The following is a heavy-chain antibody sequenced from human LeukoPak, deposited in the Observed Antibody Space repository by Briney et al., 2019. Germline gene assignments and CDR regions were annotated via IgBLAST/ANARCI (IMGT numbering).Heavy chain of an antibody. Sequence: SGTLSLTCTVSGDSVSSGNYYLTWIRQPPGKGLDWITYMSPSGTTKYNPSLKSRVTTSVDTSRTQFSLRLSSVTAADTAMYYCAWGRDDRSGSFDYWGQGTLVTVSS. CDR2: MSPSGTT. CDR3: AWGRDDRSGSFDY. J-gene: IGHJ4*02. V-gene: IGHV4-61*01. D-gene: IGHD3-22*01. CDR1: GDSVSSGNYY.